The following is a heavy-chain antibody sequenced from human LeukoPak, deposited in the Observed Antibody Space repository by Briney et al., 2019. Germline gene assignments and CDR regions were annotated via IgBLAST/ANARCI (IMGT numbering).Heavy chain of an antibody. D-gene: IGHD3-3*01. CDR1: GGTFSSYA. J-gene: IGHJ4*02. Sequence: SVKVSCKASGGTFSSYAISWVRQAPGQRLEWMGGIIPIFGTANYAQKFQGRATITTDESTSTAYMELSSLRSEDTAVYYCARDSLRFSTGDLDYWGQGTLVTVSS. V-gene: IGHV1-69*05. CDR2: IIPIFGTA. CDR3: ARDSLRFSTGDLDY.